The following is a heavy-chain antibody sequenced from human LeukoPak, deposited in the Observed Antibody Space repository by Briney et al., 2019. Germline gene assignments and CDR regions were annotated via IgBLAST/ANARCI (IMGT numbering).Heavy chain of an antibody. CDR1: GGSISSYY. CDR3: ARDRSGYDFPDY. J-gene: IGHJ4*02. Sequence: PSETLSLTCTVSGGSISSYYWSWIRQPPGKGLEWIGYIYYSGSTNYNPSLKSRVTISVDTSKNQLSLKLSSVTAADTAVYFCARDRSGYDFPDYWGQGTLVTVSS. CDR2: IYYSGST. D-gene: IGHD5-12*01. V-gene: IGHV4-59*01.